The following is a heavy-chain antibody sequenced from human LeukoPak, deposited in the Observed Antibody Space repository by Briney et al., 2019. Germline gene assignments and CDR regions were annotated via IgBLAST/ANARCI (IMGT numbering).Heavy chain of an antibody. J-gene: IGHJ5*02. V-gene: IGHV1-2*02. CDR3: ARSTTYYYGSGSPRRQSGNWFDP. CDR1: GYTFTGYY. Sequence: GASVKVSCKASGYTFTGYYMHWVRQAPGQGLEWMGWINPNSGGTNYAQKFQGRVTMTRDTSISTAYMELSRLRSDDTAVYYCARSTTYYYGSGSPRRQSGNWFDPWGQGTLVTVSS. D-gene: IGHD3-10*01. CDR2: INPNSGGT.